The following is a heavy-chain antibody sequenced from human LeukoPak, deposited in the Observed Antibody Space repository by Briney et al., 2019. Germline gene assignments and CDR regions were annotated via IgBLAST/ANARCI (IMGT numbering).Heavy chain of an antibody. Sequence: GASVKVSCKASGYSFTSYGITWVRKAPGQGLEWMGWISAYNGDTNYAQKLQGRVTMTTDTSTTTAYMELRSLRSDDTAVYYCARDMGDYGGNGNAFDYWGQGTLVTVSS. CDR2: ISAYNGDT. CDR1: GYSFTSYG. CDR3: ARDMGDYGGNGNAFDY. J-gene: IGHJ4*02. V-gene: IGHV1-18*01. D-gene: IGHD4-23*01.